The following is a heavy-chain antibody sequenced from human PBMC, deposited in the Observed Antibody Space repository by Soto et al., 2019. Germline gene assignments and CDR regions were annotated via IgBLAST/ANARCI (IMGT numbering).Heavy chain of an antibody. Sequence: GGSLRLSCAASGFTFSSYSMNWVRQAPGRGLEWVSSISSSSSYIYYADSVKGRFTISRDNAKNSLYLQMNSLRAEDTAVYYCARESVAGDLDYWGQGTLVTVSS. J-gene: IGHJ4*02. CDR2: ISSSSSYI. CDR3: ARESVAGDLDY. D-gene: IGHD6-19*01. CDR1: GFTFSSYS. V-gene: IGHV3-21*01.